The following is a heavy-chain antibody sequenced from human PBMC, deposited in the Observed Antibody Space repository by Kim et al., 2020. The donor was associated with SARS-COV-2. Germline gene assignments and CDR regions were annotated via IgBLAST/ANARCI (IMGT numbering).Heavy chain of an antibody. CDR1: GLTFSSYA. V-gene: IGHV3-23*01. Sequence: GSLRLSCAASGLTFSSYAMIWVRQAPGKGLEWFSLISGSAAAKEYADPVKGRFTISRDNSKNTLYLQMNSLRAEDTAFYFCAKEHQLYYYGLGSAFDYWGQGTLVTVSS. CDR3: AKEHQLYYYGLGSAFDY. CDR2: ISGSAAAK. J-gene: IGHJ4*02. D-gene: IGHD3-10*01.